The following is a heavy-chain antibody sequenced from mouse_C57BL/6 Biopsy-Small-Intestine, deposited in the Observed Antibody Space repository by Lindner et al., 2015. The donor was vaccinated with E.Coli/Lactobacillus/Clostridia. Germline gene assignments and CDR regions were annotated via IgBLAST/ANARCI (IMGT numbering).Heavy chain of an antibody. CDR3: TRGYFDV. CDR1: GFTFSDYG. V-gene: IGHV5-17*01. Sequence: VQLQESGGGLVKPGGSLKLSCAASGFTFSDYGMDWVRQAPEKGLEWVAYISTGSSIIYYADTVRGRFTISRDNAKNTLFLQMTSLRSEDTAMYYCTRGYFDVWGTGTTVTVSS. J-gene: IGHJ1*03. CDR2: ISTGSSII.